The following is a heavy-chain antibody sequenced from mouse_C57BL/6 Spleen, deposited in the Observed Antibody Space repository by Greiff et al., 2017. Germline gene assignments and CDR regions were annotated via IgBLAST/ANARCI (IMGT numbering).Heavy chain of an antibody. V-gene: IGHV1-9*01. CDR2: ILPGSGST. Sequence: VQLVESGSELMKPGASVKLSCKATGYTFTGYWIEWVKQRPGHGLEWIGEILPGSGSTNYNEKFKGKATFTADTSSNTAYMQLSSLTTEDSAIYYCASSLWLRRGSWFAYWGQGTLVTVSA. D-gene: IGHD2-2*01. CDR3: ASSLWLRRGSWFAY. CDR1: GYTFTGYW. J-gene: IGHJ3*01.